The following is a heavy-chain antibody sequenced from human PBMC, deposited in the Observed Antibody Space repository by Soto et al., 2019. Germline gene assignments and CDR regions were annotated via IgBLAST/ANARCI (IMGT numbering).Heavy chain of an antibody. J-gene: IGHJ6*02. V-gene: IGHV4-59*01. D-gene: IGHD3-3*01. CDR3: AREGSPRTIFGESYYYYGMDV. CDR1: GGSISSYY. CDR2: IYYSGST. Sequence: ASETLSLTCTVSGGSISSYYWSWIRQPPGKGLEWIGYIYYSGSTNYNPSLKSRVTISVDTSKNQFSLKLSSVTAADTAVYYCAREGSPRTIFGESYYYYGMDVWGQGTTVTVSS.